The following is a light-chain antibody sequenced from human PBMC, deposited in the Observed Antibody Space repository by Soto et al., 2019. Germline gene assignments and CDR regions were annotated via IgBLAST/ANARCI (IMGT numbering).Light chain of an antibody. CDR1: SSDVGGYNY. Sequence: QSALTQPPSASGSPGQSVTIYCTGTSSDVGGYNYVSWYQQHPGKAPKLMIYEVSKRPSGVPDRCSGSKSGITASLTVSGLQAEDEDDYYCSSYAGSNNLVFGGGTKLTVL. J-gene: IGLJ2*01. CDR3: SSYAGSNNLV. CDR2: EVS. V-gene: IGLV2-8*01.